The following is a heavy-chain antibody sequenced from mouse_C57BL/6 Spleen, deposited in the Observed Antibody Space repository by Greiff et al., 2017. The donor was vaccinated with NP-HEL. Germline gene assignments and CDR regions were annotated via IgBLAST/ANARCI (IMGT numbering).Heavy chain of an antibody. Sequence: VQLHQSGPELVKPGASVKISCKASGYTFTDYYMNWVKQSHGKSLEWIGDINPNNGGTSYNQKFKGKATLTVDKSSSTAYMELRSLTSEDSAVYYCARTVYDYDEGYYAMDYWGQGTSVTVSS. V-gene: IGHV1-26*01. J-gene: IGHJ4*01. D-gene: IGHD2-4*01. CDR2: INPNNGGT. CDR1: GYTFTDYY. CDR3: ARTVYDYDEGYYAMDY.